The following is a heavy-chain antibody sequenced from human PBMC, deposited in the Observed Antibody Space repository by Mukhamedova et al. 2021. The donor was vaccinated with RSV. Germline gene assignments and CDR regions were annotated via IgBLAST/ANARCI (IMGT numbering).Heavy chain of an antibody. CDR2: ISYDGSNK. V-gene: IGHV3-30*04. D-gene: IGHD3-10*01. CDR3: ARPSAYFGSGGYSLDY. J-gene: IGHJ4*02. Sequence: VRQAPGQGLEWVAVISYDGSNKYYADSVKGRFTISRDNSKNTLSLQMNSLRAEDTAVYFCARPSAYFGSGGYSLDYWGKGTLVTV.